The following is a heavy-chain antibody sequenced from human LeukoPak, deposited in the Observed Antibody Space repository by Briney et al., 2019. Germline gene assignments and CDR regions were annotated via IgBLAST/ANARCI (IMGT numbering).Heavy chain of an antibody. CDR1: GLRFNNYA. CDR2: VSGSGGST. Sequence: GFLSLSCAASGLRFNNYAMSWVRQAPGKGLGWVSAVSGSGGSTYYADSVKGRFTISRDNSKNTLYLQMNSLRAEDTAVYYCARDVEAVAGRYFAYWGQGALVTVSS. V-gene: IGHV3-23*01. CDR3: ARDVEAVAGRYFAY. D-gene: IGHD6-19*01. J-gene: IGHJ4*02.